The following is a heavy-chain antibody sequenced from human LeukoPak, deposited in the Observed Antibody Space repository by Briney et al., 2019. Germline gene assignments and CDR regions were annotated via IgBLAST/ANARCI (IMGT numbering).Heavy chain of an antibody. J-gene: IGHJ1*01. D-gene: IGHD3-9*01. CDR2: ITNSGTTI. CDR1: GFTFSSYG. V-gene: IGHV3-48*04. Sequence: GGSLRLSCAASGFTFSSYGMNWVRQAPGKGLEWVSYITNSGTTIYYADSVKGRFTISRDNAKNSLYLQMNSLRAEDTAVYYCARDGHYDILTGYFQDWGQGTLVTVSS. CDR3: ARDGHYDILTGYFQD.